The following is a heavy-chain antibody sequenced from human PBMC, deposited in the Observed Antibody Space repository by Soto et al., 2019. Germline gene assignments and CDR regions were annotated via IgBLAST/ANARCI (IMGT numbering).Heavy chain of an antibody. CDR3: AKDGASGSYPPYYYFGMDV. V-gene: IGHV3-23*01. Sequence: VQPLESGGGLVQPGGSLRLSCAASGFTFSSYAMSWVRQAPGKGLEWVSSISGSGGNAYYADSVKGRFSISRDNSKNTLRLQMNSLRADDTAVYYCAKDGASGSYPPYYYFGMDVWGQGTTVTVSS. CDR1: GFTFSSYA. CDR2: ISGSGGNA. D-gene: IGHD1-26*01. J-gene: IGHJ6*02.